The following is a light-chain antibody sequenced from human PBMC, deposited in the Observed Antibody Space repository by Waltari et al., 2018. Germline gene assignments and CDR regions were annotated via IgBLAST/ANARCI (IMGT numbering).Light chain of an antibody. V-gene: IGLV1-40*01. CDR2: GSM. J-gene: IGLJ3*02. CDR1: TFNIGSGND. Sequence: QSPLTQPPPAFGPPGQSTTISCPGSTFNIGSGNDAPRYQQFTETPPKLLIFGSMKRASGVPNRFSGSKSGTSASLAITGLQPEDEADYYCQSYESSLTGFWVFGGGTKLTVV. CDR3: QSYESSLTGFWV.